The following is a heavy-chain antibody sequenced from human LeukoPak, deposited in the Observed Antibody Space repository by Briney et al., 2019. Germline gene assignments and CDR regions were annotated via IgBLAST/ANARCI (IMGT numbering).Heavy chain of an antibody. D-gene: IGHD5-18*01. Sequence: SETLSLTCTVSGGSISRDFWNWIRQPPGKGLEWIGYIYNSGTTNYNPSLKSRVTMSVDTSKNQFSLKLGSVTAADTAVYFCARTPERRGYSYGVDAFDIWGQGAMVTVSS. J-gene: IGHJ3*02. CDR2: IYNSGTT. CDR1: GGSISRDF. CDR3: ARTPERRGYSYGVDAFDI. V-gene: IGHV4-59*08.